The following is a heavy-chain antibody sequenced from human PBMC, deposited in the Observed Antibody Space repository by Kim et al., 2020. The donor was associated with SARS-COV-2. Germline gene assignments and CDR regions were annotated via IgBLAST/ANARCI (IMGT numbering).Heavy chain of an antibody. J-gene: IGHJ3*02. Sequence: ASVKVSCKASGYSFISYAMHWVRQAPGQRLEWMGWINAANGNAKYPQKFQGRVTITSDTSASTISMELSSLRSEDTAVYYCAREEAPISYDILTGIEAFDIWGQGTMVTVSS. V-gene: IGHV1-3*01. CDR3: AREEAPISYDILTGIEAFDI. CDR2: INAANGNA. CDR1: GYSFISYA. D-gene: IGHD3-9*01.